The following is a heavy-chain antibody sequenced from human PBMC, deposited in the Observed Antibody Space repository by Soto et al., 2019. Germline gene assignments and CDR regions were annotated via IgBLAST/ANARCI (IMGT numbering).Heavy chain of an antibody. CDR1: GDRVSSNRAA. D-gene: IGHD3-22*01. Sequence: SQTLSLQGERSGDRVSSNRAAWNWIRQSPSRGLEWLGRTYYRSKWYNHYAVSVQTRITVNPDTSKNQFSLQLNSLPPEYSSVYYCARRGPGGYIDYWGQGTLVPFSS. CDR2: TYYRSKWYN. J-gene: IGHJ4*02. V-gene: IGHV6-1*01. CDR3: ARRGPGGYIDY.